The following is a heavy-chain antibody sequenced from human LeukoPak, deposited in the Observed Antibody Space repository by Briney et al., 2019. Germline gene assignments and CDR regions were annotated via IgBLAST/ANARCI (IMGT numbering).Heavy chain of an antibody. D-gene: IGHD4-23*01. CDR2: IYSGGST. V-gene: IGHV3-66*02. Sequence: GGSLRLSCAASGFTVSSNYMSWVRQAPGKGLEWFSVIYSGGSTYYADSVKGRFTISRDNSKNTLYLQMNSLRAEDTAVYYCAREADYGGNFDYWGQGTLVTVSS. CDR3: AREADYGGNFDY. CDR1: GFTVSSNY. J-gene: IGHJ4*02.